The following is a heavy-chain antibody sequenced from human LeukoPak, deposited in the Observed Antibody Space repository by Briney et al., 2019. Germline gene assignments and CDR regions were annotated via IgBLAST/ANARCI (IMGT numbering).Heavy chain of an antibody. J-gene: IGHJ4*02. CDR2: IYYSGST. CDR3: ARLIAVAAYFDY. V-gene: IGHV4-59*01. Sequence: SETLSLTCTVSGGSISSYYWRWIRNPPGKGLEWIGYIYYSGSTNYNPSLKSRVPKSVYTSKTQFSLKLSSVTAADTAVYYCARLIAVAAYFDYWGQGTLVTVSS. D-gene: IGHD6-19*01. CDR1: GGSISSYY.